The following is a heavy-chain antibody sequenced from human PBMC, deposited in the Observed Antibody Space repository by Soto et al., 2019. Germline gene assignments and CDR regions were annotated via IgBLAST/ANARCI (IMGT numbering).Heavy chain of an antibody. CDR1: GYTFTNYH. J-gene: IGHJ4*02. CDR2: MNPNSGDT. CDR3: ARGGGGRWYSGDY. Sequence: QVQLVQSGAEVKKPGASVKVSCKASGYTFTNYHIHWVRQATGQGLEWMGWMNPNSGDTGYAQKFQGRVTMTRDTSITAAYMGLSGLRSEDTAGYYCARGGGGRWYSGDYWGQGTLVTVSS. D-gene: IGHD6-13*01. V-gene: IGHV1-8*01.